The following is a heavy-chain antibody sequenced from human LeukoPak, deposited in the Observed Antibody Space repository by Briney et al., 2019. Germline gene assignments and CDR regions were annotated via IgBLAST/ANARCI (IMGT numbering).Heavy chain of an antibody. J-gene: IGHJ3*02. CDR3: ARDRIPQTSADNYDILTGYSSDAFDI. CDR1: GYTFTGYY. V-gene: IGHV1-2*02. CDR2: INPNSGGT. D-gene: IGHD3-9*01. Sequence: ASVEVSCKASGYTFTGYYMHWVRQAPGQGLEWMGWINPNSGGTNYAQKFQGRVTMTRDTSTSTVYMELSSLRSEDTAVYYCARDRIPQTSADNYDILTGYSSDAFDIWGQGTMVTVSS.